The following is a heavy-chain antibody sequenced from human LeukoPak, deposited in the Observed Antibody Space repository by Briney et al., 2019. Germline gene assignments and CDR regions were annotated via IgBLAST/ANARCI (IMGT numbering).Heavy chain of an antibody. V-gene: IGHV3-21*01. CDR2: ISSSSSYI. J-gene: IGHJ6*02. CDR3: ARTQGYSGYDSLYYYYYYGMDV. D-gene: IGHD5-12*01. CDR1: GFTFSIYS. Sequence: GGSLRLSCAASGFTFSIYSMNWVRQAPGKGLEWVSSISSSSSYIYYADSVKGRFTISRDNAKNSLYLQMNSLRAEDTAVYYCARTQGYSGYDSLYYYYYYGMDVWGQGTTVTVSS.